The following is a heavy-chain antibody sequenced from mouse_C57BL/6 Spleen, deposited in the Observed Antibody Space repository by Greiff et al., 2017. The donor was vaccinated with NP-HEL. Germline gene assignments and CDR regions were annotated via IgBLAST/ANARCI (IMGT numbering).Heavy chain of an antibody. CDR3: ARGGLRRRGYYFDY. D-gene: IGHD2-2*01. Sequence: QVQLQQPGAELVMPGASVKLSCKASGYTFTSYWMHWVKQRPGQGLEWIGEIDPSDSYTNYNQKFKGKSTLTVDKSSSTAYMQLSSLTSEDSAVYCCARGGLRRRGYYFDYWGQGTTLTVSS. J-gene: IGHJ2*01. CDR1: GYTFTSYW. V-gene: IGHV1-69*01. CDR2: IDPSDSYT.